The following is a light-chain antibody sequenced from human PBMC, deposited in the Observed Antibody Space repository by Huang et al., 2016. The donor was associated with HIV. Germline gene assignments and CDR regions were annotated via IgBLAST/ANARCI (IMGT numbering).Light chain of an antibody. CDR3: QQRAGWPLT. CDR1: QHISGY. CDR2: DAS. Sequence: EIVLTQSPATLSLSPGERATLSCRASQHISGYLAWYQQKPGQAPRRLIYDASIRATGIPVRFSGSGSGTDFTFSISSLEPEDFAVYYCQQRAGWPLTFGGGTKVEIK. V-gene: IGKV3-11*01. J-gene: IGKJ4*01.